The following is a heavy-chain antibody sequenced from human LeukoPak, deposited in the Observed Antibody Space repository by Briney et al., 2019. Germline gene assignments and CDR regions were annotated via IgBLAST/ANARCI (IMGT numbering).Heavy chain of an antibody. CDR3: ARGLNNRKSGRRFDVFEI. CDR2: IYTSGST. D-gene: IGHD3-3*01. CDR1: GGSISSGSYY. J-gene: IGHJ3*02. Sequence: SETLSLTCTVSGGSISSGSYYWSWIRQPAGKGLEWIGRIYTSGSTNYNPSLKSRVTISVDTSKNQFSLRLSSVTAADTAVYYCARGLNNRKSGRRFDVFEIWGQGTMVTVSS. V-gene: IGHV4-61*02.